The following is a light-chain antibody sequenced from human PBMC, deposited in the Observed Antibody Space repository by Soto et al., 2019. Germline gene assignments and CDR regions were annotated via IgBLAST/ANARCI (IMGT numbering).Light chain of an antibody. Sequence: QSALTQPASVSGSPGQSITISCTGTSSDVGGYNYVSWYQQHPGKAPKLMIYEVSNRPSGVSNRFSGSKSGNTAILTLSGLQAEDEADYFCCSYARDSILVFGRGTQLTVL. V-gene: IGLV2-14*01. J-gene: IGLJ7*01. CDR1: SSDVGGYNY. CDR3: CSYARDSILV. CDR2: EVS.